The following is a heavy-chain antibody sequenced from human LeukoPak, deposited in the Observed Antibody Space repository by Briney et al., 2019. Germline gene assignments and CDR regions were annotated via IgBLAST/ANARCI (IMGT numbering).Heavy chain of an antibody. D-gene: IGHD2-2*01. Sequence: GASVKVSCKASGYTFTSYYMHWVRQAPGQGLEWMGKINPSGGSTSYAQKFQGRVTMTRDMSTSTVYMELSSLRSEDTAVYYCARAVIVVVPAASYYFDYWGQGTLVTVSS. V-gene: IGHV1-46*01. CDR2: INPSGGST. CDR3: ARAVIVVVPAASYYFDY. J-gene: IGHJ4*02. CDR1: GYTFTSYY.